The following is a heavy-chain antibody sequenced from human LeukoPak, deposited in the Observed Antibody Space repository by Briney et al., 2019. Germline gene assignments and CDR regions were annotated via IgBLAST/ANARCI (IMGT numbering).Heavy chain of an antibody. Sequence: NPSETLSLTCAVYGGSFSGYYWSWIRQPPGKGLEWMGEINHSGSTNYNPSLKSRVTISVDTSKNQFSLKLSSVTAADTAVYYCARGRMELLWFGEMHNWFDPWGQGTLATVSS. J-gene: IGHJ5*02. CDR2: INHSGST. V-gene: IGHV4-34*01. D-gene: IGHD3-10*01. CDR3: ARGRMELLWFGEMHNWFDP. CDR1: GGSFSGYY.